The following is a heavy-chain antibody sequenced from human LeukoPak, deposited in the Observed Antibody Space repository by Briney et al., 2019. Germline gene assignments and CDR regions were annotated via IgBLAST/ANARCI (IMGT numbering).Heavy chain of an antibody. CDR3: TRRRAGRLYNWFDP. Sequence: SETLSLTCTVSGGSISSSNDCWDWIRQPPGRGLEWIASFYYGGSTYYNPPPKSRVTISADTSKNQVSLKLRSVTAADTALYYCTRRRAGRLYNWFDPWGQGTLVTVSS. J-gene: IGHJ5*02. CDR1: GGSISSSNDC. CDR2: FYYGGST. D-gene: IGHD1-1*01. V-gene: IGHV4-39*01.